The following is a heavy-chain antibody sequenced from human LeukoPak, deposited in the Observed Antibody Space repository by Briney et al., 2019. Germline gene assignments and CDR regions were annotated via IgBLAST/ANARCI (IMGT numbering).Heavy chain of an antibody. CDR2: IDASGGNT. V-gene: IGHV3-23*01. CDR1: GFAFSFYA. D-gene: IGHD6-19*01. Sequence: AGGSLRLSCAASGFAFSFYAMSWVRQAPGKGPEWVSTIDASGGNTYFAGSVKGRFTISRDNSKNTVYLQLNSPRAEDTAVYYCAKPISGGLAVTGDWFHPWGQGTLVTVSS. CDR3: AKPISGGLAVTGDWFHP. J-gene: IGHJ5*02.